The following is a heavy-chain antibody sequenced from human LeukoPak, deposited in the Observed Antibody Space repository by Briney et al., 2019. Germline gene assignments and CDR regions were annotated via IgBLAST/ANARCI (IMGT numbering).Heavy chain of an antibody. CDR2: IYYSGRT. V-gene: IGHV4-39*01. J-gene: IGHJ2*01. CDR1: GGSISSSSYY. D-gene: IGHD3-22*01. Sequence: SETLSLTCTVSGGSISSSSYYWGWIRQPPGKGLEWIGSIYYSGRTYYNPSLKSRVTISVDTSKNQFSLKLSSVTATDTAVYYCARGVSMIVVVIHDWYFDLWGRGTLVTVSS. CDR3: ARGVSMIVVVIHDWYFDL.